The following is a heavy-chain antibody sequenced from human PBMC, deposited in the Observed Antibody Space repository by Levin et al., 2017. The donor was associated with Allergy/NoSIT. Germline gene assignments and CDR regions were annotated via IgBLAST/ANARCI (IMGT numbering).Heavy chain of an antibody. CDR3: AKGGDYDV. CDR2: IVSDGNNK. CDR1: GFPFSTYG. J-gene: IGHJ6*04. D-gene: IGHD4-17*01. Sequence: LSLTCAASGFPFSTYGLHWVRQAPGKGLEWVALIVSDGNNKYYADSVKGRFTISRDNSKNTLYLQMNSLRGDDTAVYYCAKGGDYDVWGKGTTVTVSS. V-gene: IGHV3-30*18.